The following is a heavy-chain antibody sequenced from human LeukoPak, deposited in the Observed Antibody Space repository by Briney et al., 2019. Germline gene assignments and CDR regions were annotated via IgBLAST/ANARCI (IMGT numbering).Heavy chain of an antibody. CDR1: GFTFSRYW. J-gene: IGHJ4*02. CDR2: INSDGYST. V-gene: IGHV3-74*01. D-gene: IGHD3-16*01. Sequence: GGSLRLSCAASGFTFSRYWMHWVRQAPGKGLVWVSRINSDGYSTTYADFVKGRFTISRDNAKNTLYLQMNSLRAEDTAVYYCAKDLGGAGGYYFDYWGQGTLVTVSS. CDR3: AKDLGGAGGYYFDY.